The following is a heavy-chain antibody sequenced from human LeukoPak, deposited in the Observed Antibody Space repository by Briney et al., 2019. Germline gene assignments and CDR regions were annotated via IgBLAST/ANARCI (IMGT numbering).Heavy chain of an antibody. J-gene: IGHJ4*02. Sequence: SETLSLTCTVSGGSISSYYWSWIRQPPGKGLEWIGYIYYSGSTNYNPSLKSRVTISVDTSKNQFSLKLSSVTAADTAVYYCARANSFSGTVVVSFDYWGQGTLVTVSS. CDR2: IYYSGST. CDR1: GGSISSYY. D-gene: IGHD3-22*01. CDR3: ARANSFSGTVVVSFDY. V-gene: IGHV4-59*01.